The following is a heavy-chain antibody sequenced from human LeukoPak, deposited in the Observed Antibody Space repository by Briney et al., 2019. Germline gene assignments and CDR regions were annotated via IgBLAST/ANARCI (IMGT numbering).Heavy chain of an antibody. CDR2: INAGNGNT. CDR3: ARGEWLVLVFDY. D-gene: IGHD6-19*01. V-gene: IGHV1-3*01. J-gene: IGHJ4*02. Sequence: ASVKVSCKASGYTFTSYAMHWVRQAPGQRLEWMGWINAGNGNTKYSQKFQGRVTITRDTSASTAYMELSSLRSEDTAVYYCARGEWLVLVFDYWGQGTLVTVSS. CDR1: GYTFTSYA.